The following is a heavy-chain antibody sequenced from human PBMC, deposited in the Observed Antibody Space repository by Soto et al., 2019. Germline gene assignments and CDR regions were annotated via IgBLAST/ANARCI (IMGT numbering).Heavy chain of an antibody. V-gene: IGHV1-18*04. J-gene: IGHJ3*02. D-gene: IGHD6-6*01. CDR1: GYTFTSYG. CDR3: ARGWGYGSSWDAFDI. CDR2: ISAYNGNT. Sequence: QVQLVQSGAEVKKPGASVKVSCKASGYTFTSYGISWVRQAPVQGREWMGWISAYNGNTNYARKLQGRVTMTTDTSTSAAYMELRSLRSDDTAVYSCARGWGYGSSWDAFDIWGQGTMVTVSS.